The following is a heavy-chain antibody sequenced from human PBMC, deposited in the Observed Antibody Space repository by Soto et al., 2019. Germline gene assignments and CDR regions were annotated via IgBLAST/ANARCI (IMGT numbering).Heavy chain of an antibody. CDR2: IYYSGST. CDR3: ARHGDYGSGSYYALY. D-gene: IGHD3-10*01. CDR1: GGSISSSSYY. J-gene: IGHJ4*02. V-gene: IGHV4-39*01. Sequence: QLQLQESGPGLVKPSETLSLTCTVSGGSISSSSYYWGWIRQPPGKGLEWIGSIYYSGSTYYNPSLKSRVTISVDTSKNQFSLKLSSVTAADTAVYYCARHGDYGSGSYYALYWGQGTLVTVSS.